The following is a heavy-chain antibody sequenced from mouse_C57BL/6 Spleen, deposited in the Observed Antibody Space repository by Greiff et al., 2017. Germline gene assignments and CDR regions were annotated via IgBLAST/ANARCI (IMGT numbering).Heavy chain of an antibody. Sequence: EVKLVESGGGLVQPKGSLKLSCAASGFSFNTYAMNWVRQAPGKGLEWVARIRSKSNNYATYYADSVKDRFTISRDDSESMLYLQMNNLKTEDTAMYYCVRRGLGTWFAYWGQGTLVTVSA. V-gene: IGHV10-1*01. CDR1: GFSFNTYA. J-gene: IGHJ3*01. D-gene: IGHD2-4*01. CDR2: IRSKSNNYAT. CDR3: VRRGLGTWFAY.